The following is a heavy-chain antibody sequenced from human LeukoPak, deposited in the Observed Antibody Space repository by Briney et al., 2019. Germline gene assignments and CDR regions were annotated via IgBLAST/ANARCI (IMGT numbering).Heavy chain of an antibody. CDR1: GYTFTNHY. D-gene: IGHD6-19*01. J-gene: IGHJ6*03. Sequence: ASVKVSCKASGYTFTNHYMHWVRQAPGQGLEWMGWINPNSGGTNYAQRFQGRVTMTRDTSISTAYMELSRARSDDTAVYYCARERKPGIAVAGAGGRDYYYMDVWGKGTTVTVSS. CDR2: INPNSGGT. V-gene: IGHV1-2*02. CDR3: ARERKPGIAVAGAGGRDYYYMDV.